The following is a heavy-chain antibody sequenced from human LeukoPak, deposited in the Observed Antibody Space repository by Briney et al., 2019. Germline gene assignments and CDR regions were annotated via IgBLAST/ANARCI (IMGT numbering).Heavy chain of an antibody. Sequence: PGGSLRLSCAASGFTFSNAWMSWVRQAPGKGLEWVCRIKRKTDGRTSDYAAHVKGRFTISRADSKNTLYLQMNNLKTEDTALYYCTTALNDIVATIEMDYYYYGMDVWGQGTTVTVSS. V-gene: IGHV3-15*01. J-gene: IGHJ6*02. CDR3: TTALNDIVATIEMDYYYYGMDV. CDR1: GFTFSNAW. D-gene: IGHD5-12*01. CDR2: IKRKTDGRTS.